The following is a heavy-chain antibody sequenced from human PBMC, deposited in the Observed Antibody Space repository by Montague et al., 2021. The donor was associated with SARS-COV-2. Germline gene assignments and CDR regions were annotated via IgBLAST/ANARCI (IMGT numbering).Heavy chain of an antibody. D-gene: IGHD1-1*01. V-gene: IGHV3-23*01. J-gene: IGHJ3*02. Sequence: SLRLSCAASGFSFSSHVMTWFRQAPVKGLEWVSGVSGSANEIYYXDSVRGRFTISRDNSKNTLYLQMESLRGEDTAKYYCAKETLERHFAYDIWGQGTMVTVSS. CDR3: AKETLERHFAYDI. CDR2: VSGSANEI. CDR1: GFSFSSHV.